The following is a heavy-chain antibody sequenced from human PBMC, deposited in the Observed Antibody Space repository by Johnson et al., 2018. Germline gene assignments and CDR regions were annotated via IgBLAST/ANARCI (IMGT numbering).Heavy chain of an antibody. CDR2: VYHSGST. J-gene: IGHJ6*02. CDR3: ARDRVYDYYYYGMDV. Sequence: QVQLQESGPGLVKXSETLSLTCSVSGGSVSSGSSYWNWIRQTPGKGLEWIGYVYHSGSTNYNPSLKSRVTISEDTSKNQFSLKLSSVTAADPAVYYCARDRVYDYYYYGMDVWGQGTTVTVSS. D-gene: IGHD3-10*01. CDR1: GGSVSSGSSY. V-gene: IGHV4-61*01.